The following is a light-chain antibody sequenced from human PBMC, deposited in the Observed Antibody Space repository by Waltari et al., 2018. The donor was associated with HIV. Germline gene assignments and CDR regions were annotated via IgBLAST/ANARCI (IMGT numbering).Light chain of an antibody. Sequence: QSALTQPASVSGSPGQSVTISCPGTSSAIVGYNYVSWYQQPPGKAPKLIISEVSNRPSGVSVRFSGSKSGNTASLTISGLQAEDEADYYCCSYTSTSAFDVFGTGTRVSVL. CDR2: EVS. V-gene: IGLV2-14*01. J-gene: IGLJ1*01. CDR1: SSAIVGYNY. CDR3: CSYTSTSAFDV.